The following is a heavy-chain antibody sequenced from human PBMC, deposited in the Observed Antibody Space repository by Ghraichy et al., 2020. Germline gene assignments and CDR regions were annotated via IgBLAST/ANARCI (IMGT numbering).Heavy chain of an antibody. J-gene: IGHJ4*02. V-gene: IGHV4-34*01. Sequence: SETLSLTCAVYGGSFSGYYWSWIRQPPGKGLEWIGEINHSGSTNYNPSLKSRVTISVDTSKNQFSLKLSSVTAADTAVYYCARVRRGVGVVVPAAIVPLNSPDCFDYWGQGTLVTVSS. CDR3: ARVRRGVGVVVPAAIVPLNSPDCFDY. CDR2: INHSGST. D-gene: IGHD2-2*02. CDR1: GGSFSGYY.